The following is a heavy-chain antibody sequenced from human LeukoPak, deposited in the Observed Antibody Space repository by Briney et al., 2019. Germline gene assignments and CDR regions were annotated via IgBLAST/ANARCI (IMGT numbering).Heavy chain of an antibody. J-gene: IGHJ6*03. CDR2: INPNSGGT. V-gene: IGHV1-2*02. CDR1: GYTFTSYG. Sequence: ASVKVSCKASGYTFTSYGISWVRQAPGQGLEWIGWINPNSGGTNYAQKFQGRVTMTRDTSISTAYMELSRLRSDDTAVYYCARDPTPYYYMDVWGKGTTVTVSS. CDR3: ARDPTPYYYMDV.